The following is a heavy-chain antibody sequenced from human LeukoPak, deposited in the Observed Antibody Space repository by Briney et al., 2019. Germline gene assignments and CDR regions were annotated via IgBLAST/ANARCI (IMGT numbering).Heavy chain of an antibody. CDR1: GGTFSSYA. CDR3: AGDNSVRDEAWWFNP. CDR2: IIPIFGAP. V-gene: IGHV1-69*05. J-gene: IGHJ5*02. D-gene: IGHD5-24*01. Sequence: ASVKVSCKASGGTFSSYAISWVRQAPGQGLEWMGGIIPIFGAPNYAQKFQGRVTLTRDMSTSTDYLELSSLRSEDTAVYYCAGDNSVRDEAWWFNPWGQGTLVTVSS.